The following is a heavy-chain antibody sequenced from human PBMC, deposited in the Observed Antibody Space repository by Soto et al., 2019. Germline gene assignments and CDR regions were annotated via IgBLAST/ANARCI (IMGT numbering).Heavy chain of an antibody. CDR3: ARVIGYGDYYFDY. Sequence: SETLSLTCTVSGDSISSYYWSWIRQPPGKGLEWVGYISYTGSTIYNPSLESRATISLDTSKDQVSLSLNSVTVADTAVYYCARVIGYGDYYFDYWGQGTLVTVSS. CDR2: ISYTGST. J-gene: IGHJ4*02. V-gene: IGHV4-59*13. CDR1: GDSISSYY. D-gene: IGHD4-17*01.